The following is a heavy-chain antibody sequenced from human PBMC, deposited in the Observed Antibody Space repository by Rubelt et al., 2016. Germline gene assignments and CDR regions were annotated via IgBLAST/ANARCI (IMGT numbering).Heavy chain of an antibody. D-gene: IGHD2-2*01. V-gene: IGHV4-39*07. CDR3: ARLGATSWIYWYFDL. CDR2: IYSGGNT. CDR1: GASINISSYY. J-gene: IGHJ2*01. Sequence: QLQLQESGPGLVKPSETLSLTCTVSGASINISSYYWGWIRQPPGKGLEWIGSIYSGGNTYYNASLKSRVTISLDTSKNQISLKLTSVTAADTAVYYCARLGATSWIYWYFDLWGRGTLVTVSS.